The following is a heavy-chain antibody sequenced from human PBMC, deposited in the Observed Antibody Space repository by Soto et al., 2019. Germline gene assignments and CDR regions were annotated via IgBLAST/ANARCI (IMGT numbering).Heavy chain of an antibody. CDR1: GYTFNTYY. CDR3: ARGGQIAVVTSSFDV. D-gene: IGHD2-21*02. V-gene: IGHV1-46*02. CDR2: SHPSGGGT. Sequence: QVQLVQSGAEVRKPGASVKVSCRPSGYTFNTYYLHWLRQAPGQALQWMGVSHPSGGGTTDPQKFPGTVNVTKDSPTTTVTRAMGRERSDDSAVYYCARGGQIAVVTSSFDVWGQGTLVTVSS. J-gene: IGHJ4*01.